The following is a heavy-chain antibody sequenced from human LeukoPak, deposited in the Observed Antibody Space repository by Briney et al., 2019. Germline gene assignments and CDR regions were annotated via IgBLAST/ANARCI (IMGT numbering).Heavy chain of an antibody. Sequence: PGGSLRLSCAPSGFTFSTYWMSWVRQAPGKGLEWVANIKQDGSEKYYMDSVKGRFTISRDNAKKSLYLQMNSLSADDTAVYYCARDRINYYDSSGYYSHYFDYWGQGTLVTVSS. CDR3: ARDRINYYDSSGYYSHYFDY. J-gene: IGHJ4*02. CDR2: IKQDGSEK. V-gene: IGHV3-7*01. D-gene: IGHD3-22*01. CDR1: GFTFSTYW.